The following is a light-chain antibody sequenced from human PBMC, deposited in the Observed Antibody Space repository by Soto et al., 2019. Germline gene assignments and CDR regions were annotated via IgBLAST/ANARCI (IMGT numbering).Light chain of an antibody. CDR1: NSDVGAYDY. J-gene: IGLJ3*02. Sequence: QSALTQPRSVSGSPGQSVIISCTGTNSDVGAYDYVSWYQQHPGKAPKLIIYDVTKRPSGVPDRFSASKSGNTASLTISGLQAEDEADYYCCSCAGSNTWVFGGGTKVTVL. V-gene: IGLV2-11*01. CDR3: CSCAGSNTWV. CDR2: DVT.